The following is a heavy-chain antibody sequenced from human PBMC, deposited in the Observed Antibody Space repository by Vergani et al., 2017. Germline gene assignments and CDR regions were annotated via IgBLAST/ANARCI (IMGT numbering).Heavy chain of an antibody. CDR2: IYYSGST. V-gene: IGHV4-39*07. Sequence: QLQLQESGPGLVKPSETLSLTCTVSGGSISSSSYYWGWIRQPPGKGLEWIGSIYYSGSTYYNPSLKSRVTISVDTSKNQFSLKLSSVTAADTAVYYCARVFGDYVYYYYYYGMDVWGQGTTVTVSS. D-gene: IGHD4-17*01. CDR1: GGSISSSSYY. CDR3: ARVFGDYVYYYYYYGMDV. J-gene: IGHJ6*02.